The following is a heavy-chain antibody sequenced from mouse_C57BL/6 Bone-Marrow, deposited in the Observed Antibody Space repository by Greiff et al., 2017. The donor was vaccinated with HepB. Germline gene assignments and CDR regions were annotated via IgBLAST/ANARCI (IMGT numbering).Heavy chain of an antibody. CDR1: GYTFTSYW. CDR3: ARLTTVVARDY. V-gene: IGHV1-50*01. Sequence: VQLQQPGAELVKPGASVKLSCKASGYTFTSYWMQWVKQRPGQGLEWIGEIDPSDSYTNYNQKFKGKATFTVDTSSSTAYMQLSSLTSEDSAVYYCARLTTVVARDYWGQGTTLTVSS. D-gene: IGHD1-1*01. CDR2: IDPSDSYT. J-gene: IGHJ2*01.